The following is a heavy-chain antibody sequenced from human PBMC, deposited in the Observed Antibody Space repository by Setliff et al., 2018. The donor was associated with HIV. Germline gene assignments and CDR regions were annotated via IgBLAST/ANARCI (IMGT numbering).Heavy chain of an antibody. CDR1: GFTFSSYW. Sequence: PGGSLRLSCAASGFTFSSYWMSWVRQAPGKGLEWVADIKQDGSKAYYVDSVKGRFTISRDNAKNSLYLQMDSLRVEDTAVYYCARPFDQWGQGALVTVSS. CDR2: IKQDGSKA. CDR3: ARPFDQ. J-gene: IGHJ4*02. V-gene: IGHV3-7*04.